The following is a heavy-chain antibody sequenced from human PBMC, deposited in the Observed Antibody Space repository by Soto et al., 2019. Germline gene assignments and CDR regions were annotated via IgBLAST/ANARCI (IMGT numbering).Heavy chain of an antibody. CDR3: AALRITMIVVVTD. V-gene: IGHV4-39*01. Sequence: PSESLSRTFSISGGSISSSSYNAGWIRQPPVYGLEWIGSIYDRGSPCYKPSLESRVTISIDTCENQFSLKLSSVTAADTAVYYCAALRITMIVVVTDWGQGTLVTVSS. J-gene: IGHJ4*02. D-gene: IGHD3-22*01. CDR1: GGSISSSSYN. CDR2: IYDRGSP.